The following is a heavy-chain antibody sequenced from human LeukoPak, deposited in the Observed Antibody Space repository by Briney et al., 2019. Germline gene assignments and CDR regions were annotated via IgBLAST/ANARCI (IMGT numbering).Heavy chain of an antibody. D-gene: IGHD3-9*01. CDR2: IYYSGST. J-gene: IGHJ3*02. CDR1: GGSISSSSYY. Sequence: PSETLSLTCTVSGGSISSSSYYWGWIRQPPGKGLEWIGSIYYSGSTYYNPSLKSRVTISVDTSKNQFSLKLSSVTAADTAVYYCAREYYDIFGLGAFDIWGQGTMVTVSS. V-gene: IGHV4-39*02. CDR3: AREYYDIFGLGAFDI.